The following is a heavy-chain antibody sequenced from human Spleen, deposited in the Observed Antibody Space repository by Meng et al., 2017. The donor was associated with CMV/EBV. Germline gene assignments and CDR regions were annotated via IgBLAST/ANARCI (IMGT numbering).Heavy chain of an antibody. D-gene: IGHD2-15*01. J-gene: IGHJ5*02. CDR2: ISSSRSYI. CDR1: GFTFSSYR. CDR3: ARAWVVAANHWFDP. V-gene: IGHV3-21*01. Sequence: SGFTFSSYRMTWVRQAPWKGLEWVSSISSSRSYIYYADSVKGRFTISRDNAKNSLYLQMNSLRAEDTAVYYCARAWVVAANHWFDPWGQGTLVTVSS.